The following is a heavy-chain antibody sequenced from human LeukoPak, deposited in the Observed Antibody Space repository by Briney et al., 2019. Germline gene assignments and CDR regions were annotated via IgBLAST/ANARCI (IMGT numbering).Heavy chain of an antibody. CDR2: IKSKTDGGTT. Sequence: PGGSLRLSCAASGFTFSNAWMSWVRQAPGKGLEWVGRIKSKTDGGTTDYAAPVKGGFTISRDDSKNTLYLQMNSLKTEDTALYYCTTGFSWVRYLQHWGQGTLVTVSS. J-gene: IGHJ1*01. D-gene: IGHD3-10*01. CDR1: GFTFSNAW. V-gene: IGHV3-15*01. CDR3: TTGFSWVRYLQH.